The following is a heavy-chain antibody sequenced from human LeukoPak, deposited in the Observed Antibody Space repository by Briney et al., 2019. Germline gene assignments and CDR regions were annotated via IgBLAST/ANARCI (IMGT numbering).Heavy chain of an antibody. V-gene: IGHV4-59*01. Sequence: SETLSLTCTVSGGSISSYYWSWIRQPPGKGLEWIGYIYYSGSPNYNPSLKSRVTISVDTSKNQFSLKLSSVTAADTAVYYCARADSSSWYEVDYWGQGTLVTVSS. CDR3: ARADSSSWYEVDY. CDR1: GGSISSYY. D-gene: IGHD6-13*01. J-gene: IGHJ4*02. CDR2: IYYSGSP.